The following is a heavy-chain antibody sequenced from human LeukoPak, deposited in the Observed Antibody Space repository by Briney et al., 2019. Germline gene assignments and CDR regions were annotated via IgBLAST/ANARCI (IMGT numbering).Heavy chain of an antibody. CDR1: GFTFSSYA. V-gene: IGHV3-23*01. Sequence: GGSLRLSCAASGFTFSSYAMSWVRQAPGKGLEWVSAISGSGGSTYYADSVKGRFTISRDNSKNTLYLQMNSLRAEDTAVYYCTISVGATPRYYYYYMDVWGKGTTVTVSS. CDR3: TISVGATPRYYYYYMDV. D-gene: IGHD1-26*01. CDR2: ISGSGGST. J-gene: IGHJ6*03.